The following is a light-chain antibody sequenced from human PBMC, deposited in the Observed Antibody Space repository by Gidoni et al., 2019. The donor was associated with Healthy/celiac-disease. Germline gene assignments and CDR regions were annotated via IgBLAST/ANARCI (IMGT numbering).Light chain of an antibody. V-gene: IGLV1-40*01. J-gene: IGLJ1*01. CDR1: SSSIGAGYD. Sequence: QSLLTQPPSVSAAPGPRVTISCTGGSSSIGAGYDVPWYQQLPGTAPKLLIYGNSNRPSGVPDRFSGSKSGTSASLAITGLQAEDEADYYGQSYDSSLSGYVFGTGTKVTVL. CDR2: GNS. CDR3: QSYDSSLSGYV.